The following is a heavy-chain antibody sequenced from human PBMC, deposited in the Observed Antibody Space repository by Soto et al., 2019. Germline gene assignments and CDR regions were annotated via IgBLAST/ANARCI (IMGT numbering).Heavy chain of an antibody. V-gene: IGHV3-9*01. Sequence: GGSLRLSCAASGITFDDYAMHWVRQAPGKGLEWVSGISWNSGSIGYADSVKGRFTISRDNAKNSLYLQMNSLRAEDTALYYCAKGRNRAIANFDYWGQGTLVTVSS. J-gene: IGHJ4*02. D-gene: IGHD3-16*02. CDR2: ISWNSGSI. CDR1: GITFDDYA. CDR3: AKGRNRAIANFDY.